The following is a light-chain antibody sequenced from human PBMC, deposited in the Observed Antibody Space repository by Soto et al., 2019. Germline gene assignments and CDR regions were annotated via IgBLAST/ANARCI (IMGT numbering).Light chain of an antibody. CDR1: QSVSSN. CDR3: QQYNNWPLT. Sequence: VVMTKSPVTLSVSPGGRATLSCRASQSVSSNLAWYQQKPGQAPRLLIYGTSTRATGIPARFSGSGSGTEFTLTISSLQSEDFTVYYCQQYNNWPLTFGGGTKVDIK. J-gene: IGKJ4*01. CDR2: GTS. V-gene: IGKV3-15*01.